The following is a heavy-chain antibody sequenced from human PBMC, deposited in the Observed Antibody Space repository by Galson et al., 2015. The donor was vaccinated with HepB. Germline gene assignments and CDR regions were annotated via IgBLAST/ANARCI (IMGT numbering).Heavy chain of an antibody. V-gene: IGHV1-3*01. Sequence: SVKVSCKASGYTFTSYAMHWVRQAPGQRLEWMGWINAGNGNTKYSQKFQGRVTITRDTSASTAYMELSSLRSEDTAVYYCARDRRYYGSGSYYGYYYMDVWGKGTTVTVSS. CDR2: INAGNGNT. J-gene: IGHJ6*03. CDR1: GYTFTSYA. CDR3: ARDRRYYGSGSYYGYYYMDV. D-gene: IGHD3-10*01.